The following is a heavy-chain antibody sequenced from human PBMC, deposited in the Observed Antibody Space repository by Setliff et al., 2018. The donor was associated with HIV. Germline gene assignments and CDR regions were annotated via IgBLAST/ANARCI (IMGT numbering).Heavy chain of an antibody. CDR1: GDSISSDFYW. Sequence: ETLSLTCTVSGDSISSDFYWGWIRQPPGKALEWLAHIFSNDEKSYSTSLKSRLTISKDTSKSQVVLTMTNMDPVDTATYYCARISYDSSGPTSDYWGQGTLVTVSS. CDR2: IFSNDEK. CDR3: ARISYDSSGPTSDY. V-gene: IGHV2-26*01. J-gene: IGHJ4*02. D-gene: IGHD3-22*01.